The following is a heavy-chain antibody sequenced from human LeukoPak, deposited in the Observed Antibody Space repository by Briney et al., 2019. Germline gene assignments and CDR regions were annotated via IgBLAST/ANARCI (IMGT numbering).Heavy chain of an antibody. D-gene: IGHD3-16*01. V-gene: IGHV3-66*01. CDR1: GFTVSSKY. CDR3: TRFNWGDAFDL. Sequence: GGSLRLSCAASGFTVSSKYMAWVRQAPGKGLEWVSDIYSGGTTYYAGSVKGRFIISRDSSKNTLRLQMDSLRAEDTAIYYCTRFNWGDAFDLWGQGTMVTVSS. CDR2: IYSGGTT. J-gene: IGHJ3*01.